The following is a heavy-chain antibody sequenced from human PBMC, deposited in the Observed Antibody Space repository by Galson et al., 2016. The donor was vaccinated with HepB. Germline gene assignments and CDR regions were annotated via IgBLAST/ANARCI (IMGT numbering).Heavy chain of an antibody. D-gene: IGHD3-10*01. CDR3: AKLPRFGVDS. CDR2: ISDSGGRT. Sequence: SLRLSCAASGFRFSSYAVSWVRQAPGKGLEWVSGISDSGGRTYYADSVKGRFTISRDSSKNTVYLQMNSLRTEDTAVYYCAKLPRFGVDSWGQGTLVTVSS. V-gene: IGHV3-23*01. J-gene: IGHJ4*02. CDR1: GFRFSSYA.